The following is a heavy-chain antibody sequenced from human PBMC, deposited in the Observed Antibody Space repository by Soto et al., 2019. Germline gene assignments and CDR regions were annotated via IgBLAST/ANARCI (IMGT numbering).Heavy chain of an antibody. CDR2: IYYSGST. CDR3: ARVFVKSIAARPYYYYYMDV. J-gene: IGHJ6*03. D-gene: IGHD6-6*01. CDR1: GGSISSYY. V-gene: IGHV4-59*08. Sequence: SETLSLTCTVSGGSISSYYWSWIRQPPGKGLEWIGYIYYSGSTNYNPSLKSRVTISVDTSKNQFSLKLSSVTAADTAVYYCARVFVKSIAARPYYYYYMDVWGKGTTVTVSS.